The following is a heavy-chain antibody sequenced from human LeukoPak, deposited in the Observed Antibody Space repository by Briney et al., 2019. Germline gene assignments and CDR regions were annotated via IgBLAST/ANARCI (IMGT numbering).Heavy chain of an antibody. Sequence: GGTLRLSCAASGFTFSSFGMSWVRQAPGKGLEWVSAISSTGGTAYYADSVKGRFTISRDNSKNTLYLQMNSLRAEDTAVYYCAKSPGRPYYYMDVWGKGTTVTVSS. CDR3: AKSPGRPYYYMDV. CDR1: GFTFSSFG. D-gene: IGHD3-10*01. CDR2: ISSTGGTA. V-gene: IGHV3-23*01. J-gene: IGHJ6*03.